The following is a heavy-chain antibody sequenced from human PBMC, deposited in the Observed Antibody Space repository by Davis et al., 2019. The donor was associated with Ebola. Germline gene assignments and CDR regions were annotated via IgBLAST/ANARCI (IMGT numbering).Heavy chain of an antibody. Sequence: GGSLRLSCAASGFTFSSYAMSWVRQAPGKGLEWVSYISSSSSTIYYADSVKGRFTISRDNAKNSLYLQMNSLRDEDTAVYYCARSRDYGDYRWNYYYYYGMDVWGQGTTVTVSS. J-gene: IGHJ6*02. V-gene: IGHV3-48*02. CDR2: ISSSSSTI. CDR3: ARSRDYGDYRWNYYYYYGMDV. D-gene: IGHD4-17*01. CDR1: GFTFSSYA.